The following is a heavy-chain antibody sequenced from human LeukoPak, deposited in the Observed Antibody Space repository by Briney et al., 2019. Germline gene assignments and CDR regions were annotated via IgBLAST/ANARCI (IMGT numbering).Heavy chain of an antibody. Sequence: GGSLRLSCAASGFTVSSNYMSWVRQAPGKGLEWVSVIYSGGSTYYADSVKGRFTISRDNPKNPLYLQMNSLRAEDTAVYYCAREGYSYGYDAFDIWGQGTMVTVSS. V-gene: IGHV3-66*01. CDR3: AREGYSYGYDAFDI. CDR2: IYSGGST. CDR1: GFTVSSNY. D-gene: IGHD5-18*01. J-gene: IGHJ3*02.